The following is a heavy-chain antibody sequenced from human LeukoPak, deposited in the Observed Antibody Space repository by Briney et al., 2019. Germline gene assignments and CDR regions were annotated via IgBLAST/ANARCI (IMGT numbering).Heavy chain of an antibody. V-gene: IGHV4-34*01. D-gene: IGHD3-10*01. CDR2: INHSGST. CDR3: ARETSDYYGSVRFDP. Sequence: SETLPLTCAVYGGSFSGYYWSWIRQPPGKGLEWIGEINHSGSTNYNPSLKSQVTISVDTSKNQFSLKLSSVTAADTAVYYCARETSDYYGSVRFDPWGQGTVLTDSP. CDR1: GGSFSGYY. J-gene: IGHJ5*02.